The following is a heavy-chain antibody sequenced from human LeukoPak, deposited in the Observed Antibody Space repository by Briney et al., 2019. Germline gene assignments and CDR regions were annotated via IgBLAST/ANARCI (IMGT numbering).Heavy chain of an antibody. Sequence: PGGSLRLSCAASGFTFSSYAMTWVRQAPGKGLEWVSAISGSGGSTYYADSVKGRFTISRDNSKNTLYLQMNSLRAEDTAVYYCAKLDSSGYYGSVDWGQGTLVTVSS. CDR1: GFTFSSYA. J-gene: IGHJ4*02. D-gene: IGHD3-22*01. V-gene: IGHV3-23*01. CDR3: AKLDSSGYYGSVD. CDR2: ISGSGGST.